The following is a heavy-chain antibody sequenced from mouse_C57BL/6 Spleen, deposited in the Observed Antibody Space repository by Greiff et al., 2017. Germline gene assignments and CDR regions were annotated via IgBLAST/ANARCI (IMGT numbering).Heavy chain of an antibody. CDR1: GFTFSDYG. CDR2: ISSGSSTI. Sequence: EVNVVESGGGLVKPGGSLKLSCAASGFTFSDYGMHWVRQAPEKGLEWVAYISSGSSTIYYADTVKGRFTISRDNAKNTLFLQMTSLRSEDTAMYYCARGELGRLGAYWGQGTLVTVSA. V-gene: IGHV5-17*01. CDR3: ARGELGRLGAY. D-gene: IGHD4-1*01. J-gene: IGHJ3*01.